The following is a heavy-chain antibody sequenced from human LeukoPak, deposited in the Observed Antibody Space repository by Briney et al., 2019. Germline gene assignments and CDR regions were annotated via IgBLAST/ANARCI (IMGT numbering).Heavy chain of an antibody. CDR2: MNPNSGNT. D-gene: IGHD3-9*01. Sequence: ASVKVSCKASGYTFTSYDINWVRQATGQGLEWMGWMNPNSGNTGYAQKFQGRVTMTRDTSISTAYMELSRLRSDDTAVYYCARPWGDILTGYYGALYYMDVWGKGTTVTISS. J-gene: IGHJ6*03. CDR1: GYTFTSYD. CDR3: ARPWGDILTGYYGALYYMDV. V-gene: IGHV1-8*01.